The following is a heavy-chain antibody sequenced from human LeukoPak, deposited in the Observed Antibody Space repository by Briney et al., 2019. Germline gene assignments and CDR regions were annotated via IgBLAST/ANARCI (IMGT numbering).Heavy chain of an antibody. Sequence: GGSLRLSCAASGFTLSSSGMHWVRQAPGKGLEWVAIIWYDGSNRYYADSVKGRFTISRDNSKNTLYLQMNSLRVEDTAVYYCARAGRFIVVGAFDIRGQGTMVTVSS. D-gene: IGHD2-15*01. J-gene: IGHJ3*02. CDR3: ARAGRFIVVGAFDI. CDR1: GFTLSSSG. V-gene: IGHV3-33*01. CDR2: IWYDGSNR.